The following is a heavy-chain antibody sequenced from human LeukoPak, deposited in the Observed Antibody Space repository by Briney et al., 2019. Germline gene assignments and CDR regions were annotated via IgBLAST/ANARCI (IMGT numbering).Heavy chain of an antibody. V-gene: IGHV4-4*07. J-gene: IGHJ3*02. Sequence: SETLSLTCTVSGGSISYFYWSWIRQPAGKGLEWIGRIYTSGSTNYNPSLKSRVTMSVDTSKKQFSLKLSSVTAADTAVYYCAREGAVGVITLDDAFDIWGQGTMVTVSS. CDR3: AREGAVGVITLDDAFDI. CDR2: IYTSGST. D-gene: IGHD3-16*02. CDR1: GGSISYFY.